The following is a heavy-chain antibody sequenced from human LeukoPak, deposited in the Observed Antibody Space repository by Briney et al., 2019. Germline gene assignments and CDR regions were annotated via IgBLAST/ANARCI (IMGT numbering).Heavy chain of an antibody. CDR3: AKATPYYDSSGYYYAAPFDY. V-gene: IGHV3-23*01. CDR2: ISGSGGST. CDR1: GFTFSSYA. D-gene: IGHD3-22*01. Sequence: GGSLRLSCAASGFTFSSYAMSWVRQAPGKGLEWVSAISGSGGSTYYADSVKGRFTISRDNSKNTLYLQMNSLRAEDTAVYYCAKATPYYDSSGYYYAAPFDYWGQGTLVTVSS. J-gene: IGHJ4*02.